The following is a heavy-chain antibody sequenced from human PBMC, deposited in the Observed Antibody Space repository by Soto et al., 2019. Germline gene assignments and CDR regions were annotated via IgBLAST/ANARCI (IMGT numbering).Heavy chain of an antibody. Sequence: SVTLSFTFAVSGGSISSGSYFWGWIRQPPGKGLEWIGRGYSGGKTYYNPSLRSRVILSVDTSKSQFSLRLTSVTAADTALHYCARQWGVADTYYNYYDMDVWRKRTTVTVSS. CDR3: ARQWGVADTYYNYYDMDV. V-gene: IGHV4-39*01. CDR1: GGSISSGSYF. J-gene: IGHJ6*04. D-gene: IGHD6-19*01. CDR2: GYSGGKT.